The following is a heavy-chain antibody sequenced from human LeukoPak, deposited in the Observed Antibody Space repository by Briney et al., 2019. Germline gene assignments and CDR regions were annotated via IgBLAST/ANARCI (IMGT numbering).Heavy chain of an antibody. J-gene: IGHJ4*02. V-gene: IGHV1-8*01. Sequence: GASVKVYCKASGYTFTSYDINWVRQATGQGLEWMGWMNPNSGNTGYAQKFQGRVTMTRNTSISTAYMELSSLRSEDTAVYYCARGLRRGYSGYDTFDYWGQGTLVTVSS. D-gene: IGHD5-12*01. CDR3: ARGLRRGYSGYDTFDY. CDR2: MNPNSGNT. CDR1: GYTFTSYD.